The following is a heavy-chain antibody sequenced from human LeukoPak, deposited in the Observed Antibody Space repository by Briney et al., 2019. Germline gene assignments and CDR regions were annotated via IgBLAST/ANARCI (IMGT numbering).Heavy chain of an antibody. V-gene: IGHV3-21*01. Sequence: GGSLRLSCAASGFTFSSYSMNWVRQAPGKGLEWVSSSSSSSSYIYYADSVKGRFTISRDNAKNSLYLQMNSLRAEDTAVYYCARDHARSDAFDIWGQGTMVTVSS. CDR3: ARDHARSDAFDI. CDR1: GFTFSSYS. J-gene: IGHJ3*02. D-gene: IGHD3-3*01. CDR2: SSSSSSYI.